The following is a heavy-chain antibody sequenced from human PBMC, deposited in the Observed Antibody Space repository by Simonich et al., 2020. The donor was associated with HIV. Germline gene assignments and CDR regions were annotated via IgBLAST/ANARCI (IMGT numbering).Heavy chain of an antibody. CDR1: GYTLTDLS. J-gene: IGHJ1*01. Sequence: QVQLVQSGAEVKKPGASVKVSCRVSGYTLTDLSLHLVRQAPGKGLGLMGNFDPEDGETIYSQEFQGRVTMTEDTSTDTAYMELSSLRSEDTAVYYCATDSAYYYDSRDFYGGYFQHWGQGTLVTVSS. V-gene: IGHV1-24*01. CDR3: ATDSAYYYDSRDFYGGYFQH. CDR2: FDPEDGET. D-gene: IGHD3-22*01.